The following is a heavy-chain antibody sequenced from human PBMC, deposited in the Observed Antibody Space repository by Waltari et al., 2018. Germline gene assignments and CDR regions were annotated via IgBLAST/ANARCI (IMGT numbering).Heavy chain of an antibody. Sequence: QVQLVQSGPEVKKPGASVKVSCRASGYNFLDNYLCLVRQAPGQGLEWMRRIGHGSGTTTNEQKLQGRVIMTRERSSSTTYMELNRLTSDDTAVYFCARGRQQLTLGCLEIWGQGTRVTVSS. V-gene: IGHV1-2*06. D-gene: IGHD6-13*01. CDR1: GYNFLDNY. CDR3: ARGRQQLTLGCLEI. CDR2: IGHGSGTT. J-gene: IGHJ3*02.